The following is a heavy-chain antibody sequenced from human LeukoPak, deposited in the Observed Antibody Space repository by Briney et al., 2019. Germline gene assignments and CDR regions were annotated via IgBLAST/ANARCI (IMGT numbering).Heavy chain of an antibody. V-gene: IGHV4-39*01. CDR1: GDSINSSPYY. CDR2: FHHSGNT. Sequence: SETLSLTCTVSGDSINSSPYYWGWGRQPPGKGLEWLGSFHHSGNTYYNPSLNSRLTISVDTSKNHHSLKLNSVTATDTAVYYCARLGFTMILVATIWGQGTLVTVSS. D-gene: IGHD3-22*01. J-gene: IGHJ4*02. CDR3: ARLGFTMILVATI.